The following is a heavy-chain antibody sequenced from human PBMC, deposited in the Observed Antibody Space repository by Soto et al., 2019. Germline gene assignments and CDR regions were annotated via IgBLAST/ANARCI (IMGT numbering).Heavy chain of an antibody. Sequence: GGSLRLSCAASGFTFSSYWMHWVRQAPGKGLVWVSRINSIGTTYYADSVKGRFTISRDTSKNTLYLQMNSLRGEDTAVYFCARDRDYGGFDYWGHGTLVTVS. D-gene: IGHD4-17*01. CDR1: GFTFSSYW. CDR2: INSIGTT. CDR3: ARDRDYGGFDY. V-gene: IGHV3-66*01. J-gene: IGHJ4*01.